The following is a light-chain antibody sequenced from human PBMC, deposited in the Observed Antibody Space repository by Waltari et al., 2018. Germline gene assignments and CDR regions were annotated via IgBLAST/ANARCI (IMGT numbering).Light chain of an antibody. Sequence: YDLIQSPSVSVPPGPTATINCSRAELDQKYVRWYQQTPGQYPVLVIYQDVRRPSEIPQRFSGSNSGNTATLTISGTQPMDEADYYCQAWDSGVAGVFGTGTKVTVL. CDR3: QAWDSGVAGV. CDR2: QDV. J-gene: IGLJ1*01. CDR1: ELDQKY. V-gene: IGLV3-1*01.